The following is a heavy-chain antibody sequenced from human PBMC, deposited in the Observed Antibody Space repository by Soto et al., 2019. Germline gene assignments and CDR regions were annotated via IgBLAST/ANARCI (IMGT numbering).Heavy chain of an antibody. D-gene: IGHD3-22*01. CDR2: ISAYNGNT. V-gene: IGHV1-18*01. CDR3: ARDSIYFDRGMHPRDWFDP. Sequence: QVQLVQSGAEVKKPGASVKVSCKASGYTFTSYGISWVRQAPGQGLEWMGWISAYNGNTNYAQKLQGRVTMTTDTSTSTAYMELRSLRSDDTAVYYCARDSIYFDRGMHPRDWFDPWGHGTLVTVSS. CDR1: GYTFTSYG. J-gene: IGHJ5*02.